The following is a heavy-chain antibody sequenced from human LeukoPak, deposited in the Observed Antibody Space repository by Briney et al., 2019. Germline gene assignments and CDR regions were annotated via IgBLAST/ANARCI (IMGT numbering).Heavy chain of an antibody. J-gene: IGHJ4*02. V-gene: IGHV3-23*01. CDR1: GFTFSSYA. CDR2: ISGSGGST. D-gene: IGHD2-21*01. Sequence: RSGGSLRLSCAASGFTFSSYAMSWVRQAPGKGLEWVSAISGSGGSTYYTDSVKGRFTISRDNSKNTLYLQMNSLRAEDTAVYYCAKFLPTHIVVANYYFDHWGQGTLVTVSS. CDR3: AKFLPTHIVVANYYFDH.